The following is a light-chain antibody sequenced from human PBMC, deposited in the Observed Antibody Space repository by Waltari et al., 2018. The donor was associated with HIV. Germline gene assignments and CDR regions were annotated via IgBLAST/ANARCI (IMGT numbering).Light chain of an antibody. CDR3: QSYDNSLSGHWG. CDR1: SSNLGAGYD. CDR2: GNT. V-gene: IGLV1-40*01. Sequence: QSVLTQPPSLSGVPGQRVTISCTGSSSNLGAGYDVHWYQQLPGTAPKLLIYGNTNRPSGVPDRFSASKSGTSASLAITGLQAEDEGTYYCQSYDNSLSGHWGFGGGTKLTVL. J-gene: IGLJ3*02.